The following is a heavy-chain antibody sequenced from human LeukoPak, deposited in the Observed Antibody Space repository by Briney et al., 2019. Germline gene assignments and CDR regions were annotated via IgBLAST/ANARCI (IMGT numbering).Heavy chain of an antibody. D-gene: IGHD6-6*01. CDR3: ARAFEYSSSGGFDY. J-gene: IGHJ4*02. CDR1: GYTFTSYG. V-gene: IGHV1-18*01. Sequence: ASVKVSCKASGYTFTSYGISWVRQAPGQGLEWMGWISAYNGNTNYAQKLQGRVTMTTDTSTSTAYMELRSLRSDDTAVYYCARAFEYSSSGGFDYWGQGTLVTVSS. CDR2: ISAYNGNT.